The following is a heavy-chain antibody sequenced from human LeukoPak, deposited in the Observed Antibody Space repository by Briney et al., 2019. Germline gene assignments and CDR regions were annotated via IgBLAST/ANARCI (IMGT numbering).Heavy chain of an antibody. CDR1: GGSISSYY. CDR3: ARSYDTNFDY. CDR2: IYYSGST. D-gene: IGHD3-3*01. J-gene: IGHJ4*02. V-gene: IGHV4-59*01. Sequence: SETLSLTCTVSGGSISSYYWIWIRQPPGKGLEWIAYIYYSGSTNYNPSLKSRVTISVDTSKKQVSLKLSSVTAADTAVYYCARSYDTNFDYWGQGTLVTVSS.